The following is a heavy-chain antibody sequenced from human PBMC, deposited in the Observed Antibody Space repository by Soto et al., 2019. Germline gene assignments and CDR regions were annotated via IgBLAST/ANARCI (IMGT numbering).Heavy chain of an antibody. J-gene: IGHJ4*02. D-gene: IGHD5-18*01. CDR3: AQGTAMAENEYYFDY. CDR2: IYWDDDK. V-gene: IGHV2-5*02. Sequence: QITLKESGPTLVKPTQTLTLTCTFSGFSLSTSGVGVGWIRQPPGKALEWLALIYWDDDKRYSPSLKSRLTITKDTSKNQVVLTMTNMDPVDTATYCCAQGTAMAENEYYFDYWGQGTLVTVSS. CDR1: GFSLSTSGVG.